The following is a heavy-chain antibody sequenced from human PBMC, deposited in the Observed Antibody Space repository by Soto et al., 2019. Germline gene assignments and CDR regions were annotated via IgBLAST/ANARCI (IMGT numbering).Heavy chain of an antibody. D-gene: IGHD5-18*01. J-gene: IGHJ4*02. Sequence: ASVKVSCKASGYTFTSYGIIWVRQAPGQGLEWMGWISAYNGNTNYAQKLQGRVTMTTDTSTSTAYMELRSLRSDDTATYYCAHRPRGYSYHFDYWGQGTLVTVSS. V-gene: IGHV1-18*01. CDR1: GYTFTSYG. CDR2: ISAYNGNT. CDR3: AHRPRGYSYHFDY.